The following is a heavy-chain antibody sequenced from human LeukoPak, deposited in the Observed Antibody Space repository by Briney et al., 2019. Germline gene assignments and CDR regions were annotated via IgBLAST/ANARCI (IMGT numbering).Heavy chain of an antibody. Sequence: ASVKVSCKASGGTFSSYAISWVRQAPGQGLEWMGGIIPIFGTANYAQKFQGRVTMTRNTSISTAYMELSSLRSEDTAVYYCARGQAFGWFDPWGQGTLVTVSS. J-gene: IGHJ5*02. CDR1: GGTFSSYA. CDR2: IIPIFGTA. D-gene: IGHD3-16*01. CDR3: ARGQAFGWFDP. V-gene: IGHV1-69*05.